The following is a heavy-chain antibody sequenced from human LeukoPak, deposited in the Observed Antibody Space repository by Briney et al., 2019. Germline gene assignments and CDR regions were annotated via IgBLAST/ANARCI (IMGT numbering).Heavy chain of an antibody. J-gene: IGHJ4*02. CDR2: IIPIFGTA. CDR3: ARDRPATLYGSGTYPFDY. CDR1: GGTFSSYV. V-gene: IGHV1-69*13. D-gene: IGHD3-10*01. Sequence: ASVKVSCKASGGTFSSYVISWVRQAPGQGLEWMGGIIPIFGTANYAQKFQGRVTITADESTSTAYMELSSLRSEDTAVYYCARDRPATLYGSGTYPFDYWGQGTLVTVSP.